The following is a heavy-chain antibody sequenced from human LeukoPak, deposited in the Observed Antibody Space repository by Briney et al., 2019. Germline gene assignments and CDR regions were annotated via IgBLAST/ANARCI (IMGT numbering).Heavy chain of an antibody. D-gene: IGHD3-22*01. J-gene: IGHJ3*02. CDR3: ADEYDNAFDI. CDR2: ISSSGSTI. Sequence: PGGSLRLSCAASGFTFSSYEMNWVRQAPGKGLEWVSYISSSGSTIYYADSVKGRFTISRDNAKNSLYLQMNSLRAEDTAVYYCADEYDNAFDIWGQGTMVTVSS. V-gene: IGHV3-48*03. CDR1: GFTFSSYE.